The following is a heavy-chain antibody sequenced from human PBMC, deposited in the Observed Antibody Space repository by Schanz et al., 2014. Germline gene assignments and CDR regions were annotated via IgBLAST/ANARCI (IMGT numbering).Heavy chain of an antibody. V-gene: IGHV4-30-4*08. D-gene: IGHD3-16*01. J-gene: IGHJ6*02. CDR1: GASISSRDFY. CDR2: NSYYEAS. CDR3: ARHGGIPYYPMDV. Sequence: QVQLQESGPGLVKPSQTLSLTCTVSGASISSRDFYWSWIRQTPGKGLEWIGDNSYYEASSYNPALRSRVALSLDTSKNQFSLRLSSVTAADTAVYYCARHGGIPYYPMDVWGQGTTVTVSS.